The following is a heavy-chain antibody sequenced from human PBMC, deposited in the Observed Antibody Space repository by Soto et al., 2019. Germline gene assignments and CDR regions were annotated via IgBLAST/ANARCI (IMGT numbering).Heavy chain of an antibody. CDR2: IYHSGST. J-gene: IGHJ5*02. V-gene: IGHV4-59*04. CDR1: GAPITINY. D-gene: IGHD3-22*01. Sequence: SKTLSLNCTVSGAPITINYWSWIRQAPGKGLEWIGYIYHSGSTYYNPSLKSRVTISVDRSKNQFSLKLSSVTAADTGVDYWHTVKDYYDTRGYHNWFDPCCQGTLATDSS. CDR3: HTVKDYYDTRGYHNWFDP.